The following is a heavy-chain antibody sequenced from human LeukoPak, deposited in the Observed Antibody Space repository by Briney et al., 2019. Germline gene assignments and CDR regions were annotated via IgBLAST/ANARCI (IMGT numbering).Heavy chain of an antibody. CDR1: GGTFSSYA. CDR2: IIPIFGTA. J-gene: IGHJ4*02. V-gene: IGHV1-69*13. Sequence: SVKVSCKASGGTFSSYAISWVRQAPGQGLEWMGGIIPIFGTANYAQKFQGRVTITADESTSTAYMELSSLRSEDTAVYYCVRDRYSGSYYFDYWGQGTLVTVSS. D-gene: IGHD1-26*01. CDR3: VRDRYSGSYYFDY.